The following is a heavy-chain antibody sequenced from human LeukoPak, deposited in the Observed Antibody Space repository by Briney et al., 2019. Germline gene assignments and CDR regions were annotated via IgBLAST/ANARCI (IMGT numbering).Heavy chain of an antibody. J-gene: IGHJ6*03. CDR1: GYTFTSYD. CDR2: MNPNSGNT. Sequence: GASVKVSCKASGYTFTSYDINWVRQATGQGLEWMGWMNPNSGNTGYAQKFQGRVTITRNTSISTAYMELSSLRSEDTAVYYCARRKRELLYYYYYMDVWGKGTTVTVSS. D-gene: IGHD1-26*01. V-gene: IGHV1-8*03. CDR3: ARRKRELLYYYYYMDV.